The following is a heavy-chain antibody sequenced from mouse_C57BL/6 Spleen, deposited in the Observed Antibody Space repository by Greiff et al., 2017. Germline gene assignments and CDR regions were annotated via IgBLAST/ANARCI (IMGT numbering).Heavy chain of an antibody. CDR1: GFSFNTYA. V-gene: IGHV10-1*01. J-gene: IGHJ1*03. CDR3: VRQNYYGSTWYFDV. D-gene: IGHD1-1*01. CDR2: IRSKSNNYAT. Sequence: EVQLVESGGGLVQPKGSLKLSCAASGFSFNTYAMNWVRQAPGKGLEWVARIRSKSNNYATYYADSVKDRFTISRDDSESMLYLQMNNVKTEDTAMYYCVRQNYYGSTWYFDVWGTGTTVTVSS.